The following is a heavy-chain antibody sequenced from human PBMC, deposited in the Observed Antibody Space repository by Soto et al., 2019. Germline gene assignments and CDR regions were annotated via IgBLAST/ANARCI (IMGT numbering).Heavy chain of an antibody. CDR2: MFPWTSDT. CDR1: GYTFNSFW. D-gene: IGHD1-7*01. Sequence: PGESLKISCQGSGYTFNSFWIGWVRQMPGEGLEWMGLMFPWTSDTRYSPSFQGHVSISVDRSTGTGYLQWNSLKASDTAMYYCASRDPGTSVDYWGQGTLVTVSS. V-gene: IGHV5-51*01. J-gene: IGHJ4*02. CDR3: ASRDPGTSVDY.